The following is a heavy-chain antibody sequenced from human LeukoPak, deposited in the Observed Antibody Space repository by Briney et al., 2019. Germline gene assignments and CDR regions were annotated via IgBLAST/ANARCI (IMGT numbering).Heavy chain of an antibody. CDR1: GFTFNTYT. V-gene: IGHV3-23*01. J-gene: IGHJ4*02. Sequence: GGSLRLSCAASGFTFNTYTMSWVRQAPGKGLEWVSAISGSGGSTYYADSVKGRFTISRDNSKNTLYLQMNSLRAEDTAVYYCANRRDGYNPEIDYWGQGTLVTVSS. CDR3: ANRRDGYNPEIDY. D-gene: IGHD5-24*01. CDR2: ISGSGGST.